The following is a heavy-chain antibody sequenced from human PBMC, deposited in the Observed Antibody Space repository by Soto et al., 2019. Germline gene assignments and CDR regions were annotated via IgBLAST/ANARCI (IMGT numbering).Heavy chain of an antibody. CDR1: GFTFSSYS. CDR2: ISSSSSTI. Sequence: EVQLVESGGGLVQPGGSLRLSCAASGFTFSSYSMNWVRQAPGKGLEWVSYISSSSSTIYYADSVKGRFTISRDNAKNSLYLQMNSLRAEDTAMYYCARELYSSSWNDAFDIWGQGTMVTVSS. D-gene: IGHD6-13*01. V-gene: IGHV3-48*01. J-gene: IGHJ3*02. CDR3: ARELYSSSWNDAFDI.